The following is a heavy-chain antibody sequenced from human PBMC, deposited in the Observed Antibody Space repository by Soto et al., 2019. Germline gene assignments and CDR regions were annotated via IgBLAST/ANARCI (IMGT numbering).Heavy chain of an antibody. D-gene: IGHD3-9*01. CDR3: ARLLTLVNYYYYGMDV. CDR2: IYPSDSRT. V-gene: IGHV5-51*01. CDR1: GYTFANYW. Sequence: PGESLKISCESSGYTFANYWIGWVRQVPGKGLGWVAIIYPSDSRTIYSPSFQGQATISADKSISTAYLQWSSLKASDTAMYYCARLLTLVNYYYYGMDVWGQGTTVTVSS. J-gene: IGHJ6*02.